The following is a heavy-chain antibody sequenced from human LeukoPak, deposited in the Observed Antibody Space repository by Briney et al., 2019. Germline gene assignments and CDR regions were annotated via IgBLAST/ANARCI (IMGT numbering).Heavy chain of an antibody. CDR3: ARDNSVGDNAWWFDP. CDR1: GYTLTELS. V-gene: IGHV1-24*01. J-gene: IGHJ5*02. Sequence: ASVKVSCKVSGYTLTELSMHWVRQAPGKGLEWMGGFDPEDGETIYAQKFQGRVTMTRDMSTSTDYMELSSLRSEDTAIYYCARDNSVGDNAWWFDPWGQGTLVTVSS. CDR2: FDPEDGET. D-gene: IGHD1-26*01.